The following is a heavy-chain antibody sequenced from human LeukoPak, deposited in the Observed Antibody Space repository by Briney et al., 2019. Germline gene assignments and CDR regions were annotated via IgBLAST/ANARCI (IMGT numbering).Heavy chain of an antibody. J-gene: IGHJ4*02. CDR2: IYYSGST. CDR1: GGSISSYY. CDR3: ARVAAKPDATTFDY. V-gene: IGHV4-59*07. Sequence: PSDPLSLTCTVSGGSISSYYWSWIRQPPGKGLEWIGYIYYSGSTNYNPSLKSRVTISVDTSKNQFSLKLSSVTAADTAVYYCARVAAKPDATTFDYWGQGTLVTVSS. D-gene: IGHD1-26*01.